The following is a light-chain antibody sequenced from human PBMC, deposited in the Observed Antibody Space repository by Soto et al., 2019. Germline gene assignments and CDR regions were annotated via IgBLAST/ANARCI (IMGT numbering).Light chain of an antibody. J-gene: IGKJ3*01. CDR1: QSVTSN. Sequence: EIVMTQSPATLSVSPGERATLSCRASQSVTSNLAWYQQKPGQAPRLLIYGASTRATGIPARFSGSGSGTEFTLTISSLQSEDFAVYYCQLYDNWPPTFTFGPGTKVDFK. CDR2: GAS. V-gene: IGKV3-15*01. CDR3: QLYDNWPPTFT.